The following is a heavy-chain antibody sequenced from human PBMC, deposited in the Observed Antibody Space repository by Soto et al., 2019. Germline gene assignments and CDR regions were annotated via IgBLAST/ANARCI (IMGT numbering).Heavy chain of an antibody. J-gene: IGHJ6*02. Sequence: QVQLVQSGAEVKKPGSSVKVSCKASGGTFSNYAISWVRQAPVQGLEWMGGIIPLSGTANYAQKFQGRVTITADDSTSTAYMELRSLRSEDTAIYYCASDYAVADTSYYGMDGWGQGTTVTGYS. V-gene: IGHV1-69*01. CDR2: IIPLSGTA. CDR1: GGTFSNYA. CDR3: ASDYAVADTSYYGMDG. D-gene: IGHD6-19*01.